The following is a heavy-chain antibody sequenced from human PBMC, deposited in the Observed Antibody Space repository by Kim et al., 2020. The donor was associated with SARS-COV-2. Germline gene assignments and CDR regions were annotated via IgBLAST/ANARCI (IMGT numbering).Heavy chain of an antibody. Sequence: SETLSLTCAVSGCSISSGGYSWSWIRQPPGKGLEWIGYIYHSGSTYYNPSLKSRVTISVDRSKNQFSLKLSSVTAADTAVYYCARALGYSYPNWGQGTLV. CDR1: GCSISSGGYS. CDR3: ARALGYSYPN. V-gene: IGHV4-30-2*01. J-gene: IGHJ4*02. CDR2: IYHSGST. D-gene: IGHD5-18*01.